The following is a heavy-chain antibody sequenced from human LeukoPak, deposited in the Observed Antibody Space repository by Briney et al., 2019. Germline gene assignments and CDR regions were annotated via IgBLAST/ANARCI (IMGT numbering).Heavy chain of an antibody. CDR1: GYTFTSYY. CDR3: ARGIAARSSDY. J-gene: IGHJ4*02. Sequence: ASVKVSCKASGYTFTSYYMHWVRQAPGQGLEWMGIINPSGGSTSYAQKFQGRVTMTRDMSTSTVYMELSSLRAEDTALYYCARGIAARSSDYWGQGTLVTVSS. CDR2: INPSGGST. D-gene: IGHD6-6*01. V-gene: IGHV1-46*01.